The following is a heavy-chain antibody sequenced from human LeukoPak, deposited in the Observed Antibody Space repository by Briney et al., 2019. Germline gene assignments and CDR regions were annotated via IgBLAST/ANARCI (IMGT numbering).Heavy chain of an antibody. Sequence: PGGSLRLSCAASGFTFSSYSMNWVRQAPGKGLEWVSSISSSSSYIYYADSVKGRFTISRDNAKNSLYLQMNSLRAEDTAVYHCARDGLYEDYYGSGSYLLAFDIWGQGTMVTVSS. V-gene: IGHV3-21*01. D-gene: IGHD3-10*01. CDR3: ARDGLYEDYYGSGSYLLAFDI. J-gene: IGHJ3*02. CDR1: GFTFSSYS. CDR2: ISSSSSYI.